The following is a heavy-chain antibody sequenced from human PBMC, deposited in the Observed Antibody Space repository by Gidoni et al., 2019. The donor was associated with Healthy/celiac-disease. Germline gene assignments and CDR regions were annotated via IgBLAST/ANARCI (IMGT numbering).Heavy chain of an antibody. V-gene: IGHV3-11*01. CDR3: ARGGISYYDYVWGSYRQGGFFDY. J-gene: IGHJ4*02. CDR2: ISSSVSTI. Sequence: QVQLVESGGGLVKPGGSLRLSCAASGFTFSDYYMSWIRRGPGEGLEWVAYISSSVSTIYDADSVKGRFTISRDNAKNSLYLQMNSLRAEDTAVYYCARGGISYYDYVWGSYRQGGFFDYWGQGTLVTVSS. D-gene: IGHD3-16*02. CDR1: GFTFSDYY.